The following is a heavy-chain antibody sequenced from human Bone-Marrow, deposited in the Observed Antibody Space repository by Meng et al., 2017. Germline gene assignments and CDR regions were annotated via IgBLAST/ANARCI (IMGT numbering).Heavy chain of an antibody. Sequence: SETLSLTCTVSGGSISSYYWSWIRQPPGKGLEWIGYIYYSGSTNYNPSLKSRVTISVDTSKNQFSLKLSSVTAADTAVYYCARVPSTVRGALDYFDYWGQGTLVTSPQ. CDR3: ARVPSTVRGALDYFDY. V-gene: IGHV4-59*01. J-gene: IGHJ4*02. D-gene: IGHD3-10*02. CDR2: IYYSGST. CDR1: GGSISSYY.